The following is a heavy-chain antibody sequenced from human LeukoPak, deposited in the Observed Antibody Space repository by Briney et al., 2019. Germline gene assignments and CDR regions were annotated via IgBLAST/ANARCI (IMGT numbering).Heavy chain of an antibody. CDR3: AREVGQQLVPYYFDY. V-gene: IGHV3-48*03. CDR2: ITTTCSTI. D-gene: IGHD6-13*01. J-gene: IGHJ4*02. Sequence: GGSLRLSCAASGFTFSSYEMNWVRQAAGKGLEWVSYITTTCSTISYADSVKCRFTISRDNAKNSLYLQMNSLRAEDTAVYYCAREVGQQLVPYYFDYWGQGTLVTVSS. CDR1: GFTFSSYE.